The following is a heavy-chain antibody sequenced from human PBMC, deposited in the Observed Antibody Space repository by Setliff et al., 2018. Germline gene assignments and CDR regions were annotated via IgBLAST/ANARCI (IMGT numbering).Heavy chain of an antibody. CDR2: IRSSGDT. CDR3: ARGGSSAWYGGGLDC. J-gene: IGHJ4*02. Sequence: GGSLRLSCAASGFTFSHYDMHWVRQSPGKGLEWVSVIRSSGDTYYPGSVKGRFTISRDNAKKSLFLQMSSLRTGDTAVYFCARGGSSAWYGGGLDCWGQGTVVTVSS. V-gene: IGHV3-13*01. CDR1: GFTFSHYD. D-gene: IGHD6-19*01.